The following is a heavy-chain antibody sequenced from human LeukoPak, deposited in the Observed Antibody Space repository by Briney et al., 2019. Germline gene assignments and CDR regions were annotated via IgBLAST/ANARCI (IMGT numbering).Heavy chain of an antibody. CDR1: GGTFSSYA. D-gene: IGHD1-7*01. CDR2: TIPIFGTA. V-gene: IGHV1-69*13. J-gene: IGHJ4*02. Sequence: ASVKVSCKASGGTFSSYAISWVRQAPGQGLEWMGGTIPIFGTASYAQKFQGRVTITADESTSTAYMELSSLRSEDTAVYYCARRRRTTTLFDYWGQGTLVTVSS. CDR3: ARRRRTTTLFDY.